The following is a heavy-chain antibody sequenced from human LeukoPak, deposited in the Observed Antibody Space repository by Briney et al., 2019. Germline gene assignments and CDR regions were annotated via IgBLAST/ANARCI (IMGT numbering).Heavy chain of an antibody. J-gene: IGHJ4*02. V-gene: IGHV3-30-3*01. CDR1: GFTFSSYA. CDR2: ISYDGSNK. CDR3: AKGAMAAAAVRVPFDY. Sequence: PGRSLRLSCAASGFTFSSYAMHWVRQAPGKGLEWVAVISYDGSNKYYADSVKGRFTISRDNSKNTLYLQMNSLRAEDTAVYYCAKGAMAAAAVRVPFDYWGQGTLVTVSS. D-gene: IGHD6-13*01.